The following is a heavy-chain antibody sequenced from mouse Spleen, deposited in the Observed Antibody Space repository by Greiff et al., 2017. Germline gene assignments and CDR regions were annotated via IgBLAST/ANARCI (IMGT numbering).Heavy chain of an antibody. CDR3: ARSYYYGSSSHYFDY. V-gene: IGHV1-55*01. J-gene: IGHJ2*01. D-gene: IGHD1-1*01. CDR1: GYTFTSYW. CDR2: IYPGSGST. Sequence: VQLQQSGAELVKPGASVKMSCKASGYTFTSYWITWVKQRPGQGLEWIGDIYPGSGSTNYNEKFKSKATLTVDTSSSTAYMQLSSLTSEDSAVYYCARSYYYGSSSHYFDYWGQGTTLTVSS.